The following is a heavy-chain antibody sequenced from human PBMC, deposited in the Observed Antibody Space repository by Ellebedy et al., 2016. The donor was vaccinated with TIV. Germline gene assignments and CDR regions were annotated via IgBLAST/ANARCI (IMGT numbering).Heavy chain of an antibody. D-gene: IGHD2/OR15-2a*01. J-gene: IGHJ4*02. V-gene: IGHV3-7*01. CDR3: ARDSRGVLDY. CDR1: GFTFNTYY. Sequence: GGSLRLSCAASGFTFNTYYMVWVRQAPGKGLEWVANIKHDGSTRNYVDSAKGRFTISRDNAKNSLYLQMNSLRAEDTAVYYCARDSRGVLDYWGQGILVTVSS. CDR2: IKHDGSTR.